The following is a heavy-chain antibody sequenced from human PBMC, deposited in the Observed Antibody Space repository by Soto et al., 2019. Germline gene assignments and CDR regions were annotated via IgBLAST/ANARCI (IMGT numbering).Heavy chain of an antibody. Sequence: SVKVSCKASGDTFSFYTINWVRQAPGLGLEWMGRVNPIVSMSNYAQKFQGRVTITADKSTNTAYMQLSSLRSEDTAVYYCARDPGYSYGNTWGQGTLVTVSS. J-gene: IGHJ5*02. D-gene: IGHD5-18*01. CDR2: VNPIVSMS. CDR1: GDTFSFYT. V-gene: IGHV1-69*04. CDR3: ARDPGYSYGNT.